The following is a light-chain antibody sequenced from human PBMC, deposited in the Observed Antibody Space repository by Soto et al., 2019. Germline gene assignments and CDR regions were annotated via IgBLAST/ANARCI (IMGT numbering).Light chain of an antibody. V-gene: IGKV1-39*01. CDR3: QQSYSTPRT. Sequence: DIQMTQSPSSLSASVGDRVAITCRASQRISNYLNWYQQKPGKAPKLLIYAASTLQSGVPSRFSGSGSGTAFTLTISSLQPEDFATCYCQQSYSTPRTFGQGTKVEIK. J-gene: IGKJ1*01. CDR2: AAS. CDR1: QRISNY.